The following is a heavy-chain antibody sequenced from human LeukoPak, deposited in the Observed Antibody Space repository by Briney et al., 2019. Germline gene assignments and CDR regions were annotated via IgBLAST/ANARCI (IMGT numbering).Heavy chain of an antibody. D-gene: IGHD3-9*01. V-gene: IGHV1-69*04. CDR2: IIPILGKT. CDR1: GGASTEHA. J-gene: IGHJ6*02. CDR3: ARPSESGGSVFDPLRLDV. Sequence: GASVNVSCKASGGASTEHAITWLRQAPGQGLEWMGRIIPILGKTYYAHNFRGRVTITADKSTSTVYMEVSSLRSEDTAMYYCARPSESGGSVFDPLRLDVWGQGTTVTVSS.